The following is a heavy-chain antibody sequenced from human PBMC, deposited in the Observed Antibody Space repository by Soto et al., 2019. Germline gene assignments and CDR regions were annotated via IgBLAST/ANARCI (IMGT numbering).Heavy chain of an antibody. CDR1: GGSFSGYY. V-gene: IGHV4-34*01. Sequence: PSETLSLTCAVYGGSFSGYYWSWIRQPPGKGLEWIGEINHSGSTNYNPSLKSRVTISVDTSKNQFSLKLSSVTAADTAVYYCARRVRYGDYLDWFDPWGQGTLVTVSS. CDR2: INHSGST. D-gene: IGHD4-17*01. CDR3: ARRVRYGDYLDWFDP. J-gene: IGHJ5*02.